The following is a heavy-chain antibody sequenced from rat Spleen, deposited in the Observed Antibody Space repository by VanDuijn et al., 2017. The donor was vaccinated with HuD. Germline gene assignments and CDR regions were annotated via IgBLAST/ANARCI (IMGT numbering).Heavy chain of an antibody. V-gene: IGHV5-25*01. CDR2: ISPSGGST. CDR1: GFTFSDYN. Sequence: EVQLVESGGDLVQPGRSRKLSCAASGFTFSDYNMAWVRQAPKKGLEWVASISPSGGSTYYRDSVKGRFTISRDNAKSTLYLQMDSLRSEDTATYYCATGFITMKDYWGQGVMVTVSS. J-gene: IGHJ2*01. D-gene: IGHD1-12*01. CDR3: ATGFITMKDY.